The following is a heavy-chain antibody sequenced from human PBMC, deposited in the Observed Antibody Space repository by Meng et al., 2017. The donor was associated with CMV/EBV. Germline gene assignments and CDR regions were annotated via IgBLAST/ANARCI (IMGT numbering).Heavy chain of an antibody. Sequence: GESLKISCAASGFAFSTYAMTWVRQAPGKGREWASVIYSGGSATYYADSVKGRFTISRDNSKNTLFLQMDSLGAEDTAVYYCAKIGSFTYYYYGMDVWGQGTTVTVSS. CDR3: AKIGSFTYYYYGMDV. CDR2: IYSGGSAT. D-gene: IGHD1-26*01. CDR1: GFAFSTYA. V-gene: IGHV3-23*03. J-gene: IGHJ6*02.